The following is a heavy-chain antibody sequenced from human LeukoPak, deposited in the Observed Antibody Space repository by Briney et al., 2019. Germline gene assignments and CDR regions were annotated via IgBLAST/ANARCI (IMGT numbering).Heavy chain of an antibody. V-gene: IGHV1-46*01. J-gene: IGHJ5*01. CDR1: GYTFTSYY. Sequence: ASVKVSCKASGYTFTSYYMHWVRQAPGQGLEWMGIINPSGGSTSYAQKFQGRVTMTRDTSTSTVYMELSSLRSEDTAVYYCARGASIWYYDILTGYYNGWFDSWGQGTLVTVSS. CDR3: ARGASIWYYDILTGYYNGWFDS. D-gene: IGHD3-9*01. CDR2: INPSGGST.